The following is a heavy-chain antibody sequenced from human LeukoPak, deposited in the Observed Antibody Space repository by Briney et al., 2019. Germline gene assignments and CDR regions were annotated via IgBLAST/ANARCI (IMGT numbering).Heavy chain of an antibody. V-gene: IGHV1-2*02. Sequence: ASVKVSCKASGYTFTDYYIHWVRQAPGQGLEWMGWIDPNTGGTNFAQKFQGRVTMTRDTSITTAYMELSRLRFDDTAVYYCARGSSGWYQQDYWGQGTLVTVSS. D-gene: IGHD6-19*01. CDR1: GYTFTDYY. J-gene: IGHJ4*02. CDR2: IDPNTGGT. CDR3: ARGSSGWYQQDY.